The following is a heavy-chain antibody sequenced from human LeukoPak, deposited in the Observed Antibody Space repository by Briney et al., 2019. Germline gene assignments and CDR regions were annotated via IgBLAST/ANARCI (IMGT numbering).Heavy chain of an antibody. J-gene: IGHJ4*02. Sequence: GGSLKLSCAASGFTFSGSAMHWVRQASGKGLEWVGRIRSKANNSATTYAASVKGRFTISRDDSKNTAYLQMNSLKTEDTAVYYCTGSRDGYNSDYWGQGTLVTVSS. CDR3: TGSRDGYNSDY. CDR2: IRSKANNSAT. CDR1: GFTFSGSA. D-gene: IGHD5-24*01. V-gene: IGHV3-73*01.